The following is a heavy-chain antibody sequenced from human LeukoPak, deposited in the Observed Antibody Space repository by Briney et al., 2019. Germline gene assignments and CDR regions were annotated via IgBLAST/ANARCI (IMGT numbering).Heavy chain of an antibody. D-gene: IGHD2-15*01. V-gene: IGHV3-48*01. CDR1: GFTFSSYA. CDR2: ISSTGGTI. J-gene: IGHJ3*02. CDR3: ARGYSRAAFDI. Sequence: GGSLRLSCAASGFTFSSYAMSWVRQAPGKGLEWVSFISSTGGTIYYTDSVKGRFTVSRDNAKKSLLLQMNSLRAEDTALYCARGYSRAAFDIWGQGTMVTVSS.